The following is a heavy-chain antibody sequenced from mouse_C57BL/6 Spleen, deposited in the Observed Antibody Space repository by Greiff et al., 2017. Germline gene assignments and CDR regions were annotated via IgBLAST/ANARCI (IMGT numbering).Heavy chain of an antibody. V-gene: IGHV1-85*01. CDR3: AREGYSNPYYFDY. D-gene: IGHD2-5*01. CDR1: GYTFTSYD. J-gene: IGHJ2*01. CDR2: IYPRDGST. Sequence: VQRVESGPELVKPGASVKLSCKASGYTFTSYDINWVKQRPGQGLEWIGWIYPRDGSTKYNEKFKGKATLTVDTSSSTAYMERHSLTSEDSAVYFCAREGYSNPYYFDYWGQGTTLSVSS.